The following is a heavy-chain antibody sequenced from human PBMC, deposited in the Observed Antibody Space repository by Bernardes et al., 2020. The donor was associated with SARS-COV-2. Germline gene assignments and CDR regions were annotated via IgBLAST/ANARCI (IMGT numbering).Heavy chain of an antibody. Sequence: SETLSLTCAVYGGSFSGYYWTWIRQPPGKGLEWIGEINHSGRTNYNPSLKSRVTISLDTSKNQFSLKLSSVTAADTAVYYCARGPPRTIPTAGHRYFQHWGQGTLVTVSS. D-gene: IGHD6-13*01. V-gene: IGHV4-34*01. CDR1: GGSFSGYY. J-gene: IGHJ1*01. CDR2: INHSGRT. CDR3: ARGPPRTIPTAGHRYFQH.